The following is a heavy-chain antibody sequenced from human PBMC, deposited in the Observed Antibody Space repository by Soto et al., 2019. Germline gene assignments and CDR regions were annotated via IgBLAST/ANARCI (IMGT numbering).Heavy chain of an antibody. Sequence: SETLSLTCTVSDDSSSNYKWSWIRQPPGRRLEWIGYIDSNGGTSYNPSLQSRVTISIDTSTKQFFLKLSSVTAADTAVYYRGRQGFGRLHGRVDVWGQGTTVTVSS. CDR1: DDSSSNYK. J-gene: IGHJ6*02. V-gene: IGHV4-59*08. CDR2: IDSNGGT. CDR3: GRQGFGRLHGRVDV. D-gene: IGHD3-10*01.